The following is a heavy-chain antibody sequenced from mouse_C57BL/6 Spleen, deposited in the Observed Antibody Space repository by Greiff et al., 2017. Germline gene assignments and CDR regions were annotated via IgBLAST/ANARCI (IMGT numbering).Heavy chain of an antibody. CDR2: INPNNGGT. Sequence: VHVKQSGPELVKPGASVKIPCKASGYTFTDYNMAWVKQSHGKSLEWIGDINPNNGGTIYNQKFKGKATLTVDKSSSTAYMMLRDLTSEDTAVYYCASFYYGNFAYWGQGTLVTVSA. D-gene: IGHD2-1*01. CDR1: GYTFTDYN. V-gene: IGHV1-18*01. CDR3: ASFYYGNFAY. J-gene: IGHJ3*01.